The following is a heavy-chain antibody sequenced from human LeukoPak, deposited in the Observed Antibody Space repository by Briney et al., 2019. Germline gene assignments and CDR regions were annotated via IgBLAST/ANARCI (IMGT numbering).Heavy chain of an antibody. J-gene: IGHJ4*02. CDR1: GFTFSSYA. V-gene: IGHV3-23*01. Sequence: PGGSLRLSCAASGFTFSSYAMSWVRQAPVKGLEWVSAISGSGGSTYYADSVKGRFTISRDNSKNTLYLQMNSLRAEDTAVYYCAKDMVRGVTPTIICDYWGQGTLVTVSS. CDR2: ISGSGGST. D-gene: IGHD3-10*01. CDR3: AKDMVRGVTPTIICDY.